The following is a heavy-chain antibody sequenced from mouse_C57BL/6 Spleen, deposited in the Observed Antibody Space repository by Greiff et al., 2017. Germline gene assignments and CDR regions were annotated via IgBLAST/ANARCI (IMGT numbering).Heavy chain of an antibody. V-gene: IGHV3-6*01. CDR1: GYSITSGYY. D-gene: IGHD4-1*01. Sequence: EVKLMESGPGLVKPSQSLSLTCSVTGYSITSGYYWKWIRQFPGNKLEWMGYISYDGSNNYNPSLKNRISITRDTSKNQFFLKLNSVTTEDTATYYCARGLGDAMDYWGQGTSVTVSS. CDR2: ISYDGSN. J-gene: IGHJ4*01. CDR3: ARGLGDAMDY.